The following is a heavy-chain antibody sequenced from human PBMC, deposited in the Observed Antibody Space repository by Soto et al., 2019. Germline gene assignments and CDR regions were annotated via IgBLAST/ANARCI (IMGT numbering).Heavy chain of an antibody. Sequence: SETLSLTCTVSGGSISSGDYYWSWIRQPPGKGLEWIGYIYYSGSTYYNPSLKSRVTISVDTSKNQFSLKLSSVTAADTAVYYCAREGGGYYDSSGTEYYFDYWGQGTLVTVSS. CDR3: AREGGGYYDSSGTEYYFDY. V-gene: IGHV4-30-4*01. D-gene: IGHD3-22*01. J-gene: IGHJ4*02. CDR1: GGSISSGDYY. CDR2: IYYSGST.